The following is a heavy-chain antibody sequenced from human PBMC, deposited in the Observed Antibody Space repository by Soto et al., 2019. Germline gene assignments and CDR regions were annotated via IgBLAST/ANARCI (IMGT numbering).Heavy chain of an antibody. V-gene: IGHV4-39*01. CDR2: IYYSGST. CDR3: ARHTPMTTVTTTNYYYYYYMDV. Sequence: PSETLSLTCTVSGGSISSSSYYWGWIRQPPGKGLEWIGSIYYSGSTYYNPSLKSRVTISVDTSKNQFSLKLSSVTAADTAVYYCARHTPMTTVTTTNYYYYYYMDVWGKG. D-gene: IGHD4-17*01. J-gene: IGHJ6*03. CDR1: GGSISSSSYY.